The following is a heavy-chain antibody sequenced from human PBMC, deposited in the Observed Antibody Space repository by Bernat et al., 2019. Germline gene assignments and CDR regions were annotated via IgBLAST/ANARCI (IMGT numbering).Heavy chain of an antibody. CDR2: IWYDGSNK. D-gene: IGHD3-22*01. Sequence: QVQLVESGGGVVHPGRSLRLSCAASGFTFSSYGMHWVRQAPGKGLGWVAVIWYDGSNKYYADSVKGRFTISCDNSKNTLYLQMNSLRAEDTAVYYCARNTYYYDSSGYLSDYWGQGTLVTVSS. CDR3: ARNTYYYDSSGYLSDY. CDR1: GFTFSSYG. V-gene: IGHV3-33*01. J-gene: IGHJ4*02.